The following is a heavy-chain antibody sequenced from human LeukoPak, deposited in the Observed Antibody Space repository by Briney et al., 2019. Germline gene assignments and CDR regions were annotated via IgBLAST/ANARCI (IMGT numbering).Heavy chain of an antibody. V-gene: IGHV3-21*01. Sequence: GGSLRLSRAASGFTFSSYSMNWVRQAPGQGLEWVSSISSSSSYIYYADSVKGRFTISRDNAKNSLYLQMNSLRAEDTAVYYCARDRMGGNWASFDYWGQGTLVTVSS. CDR3: ARDRMGGNWASFDY. CDR2: ISSSSSYI. J-gene: IGHJ4*02. D-gene: IGHD7-27*01. CDR1: GFTFSSYS.